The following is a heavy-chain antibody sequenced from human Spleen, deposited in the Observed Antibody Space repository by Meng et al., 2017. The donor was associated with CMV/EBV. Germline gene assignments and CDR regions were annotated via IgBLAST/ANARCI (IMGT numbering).Heavy chain of an antibody. CDR3: ARFRVTSHRLDP. J-gene: IGHJ5*02. V-gene: IGHV4-4*02. CDR2: VYHSGGT. Sequence: AVSGGSISSTHWWSWVRQPPGKGLEWIGEVYHSGGTNYNPSLGSRVSISLDTSKNHFSLKLTSVTAADTAVYYCARFRVTSHRLDPWGQGALVTVSS. CDR1: GGSISSTHW.